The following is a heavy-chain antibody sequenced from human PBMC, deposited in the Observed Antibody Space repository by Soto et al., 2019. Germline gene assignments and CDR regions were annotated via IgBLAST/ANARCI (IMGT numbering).Heavy chain of an antibody. Sequence: QVQLVQSGAEVKKPGASVKVSCKASGYTFTSYYMHWVRQAPGQGLEWMGIINPSGGSTSNAQKFEGRVTMTRDTSTSTVYIELSSLRSEDTAVYYCASDWRGEGDYFDYWGQGTLVTVSS. CDR1: GYTFTSYY. J-gene: IGHJ4*02. V-gene: IGHV1-46*01. D-gene: IGHD1-1*01. CDR2: INPSGGST. CDR3: ASDWRGEGDYFDY.